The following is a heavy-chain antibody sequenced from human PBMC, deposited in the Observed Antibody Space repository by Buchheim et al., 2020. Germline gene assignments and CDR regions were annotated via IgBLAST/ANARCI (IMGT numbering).Heavy chain of an antibody. CDR2: ISYDGNKK. V-gene: IGHV3-30*18. CDR1: GFAFKNYG. J-gene: IGHJ6*02. D-gene: IGHD3-10*01. Sequence: VQVVESGGGVVQPGGSLRLSCGASGFAFKNYGMHWVRQAPGKGLEWVAVISYDGNKKFYGDSVKGRFTISRDNSKNKLYLQMNSLRAEDTAVYYCAKAYYYGGGDYYSRLGYFFGMDVWGPGTT. CDR3: AKAYYYGGGDYYSRLGYFFGMDV.